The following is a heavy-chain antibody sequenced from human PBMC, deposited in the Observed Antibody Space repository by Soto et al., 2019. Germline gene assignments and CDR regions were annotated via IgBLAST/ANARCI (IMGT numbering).Heavy chain of an antibody. CDR1: GGSFSGYC. Sequence: PSETLSLTCAVYGGSFSGYCWSWIRQPPGKGLEWIGEINHSGSTNYNPSLKSRVTVSVDTSKNQFSLKLSSVTAADTAVYYCARVYSSTSYYYYYMDVWGKGTTVTVSS. CDR3: ARVYSSTSYYYYYMDV. J-gene: IGHJ6*03. V-gene: IGHV4-34*01. CDR2: INHSGST. D-gene: IGHD2-2*01.